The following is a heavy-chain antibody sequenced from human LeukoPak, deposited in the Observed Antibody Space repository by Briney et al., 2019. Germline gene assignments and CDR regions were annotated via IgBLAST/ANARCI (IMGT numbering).Heavy chain of an antibody. CDR1: GFTFSNYG. V-gene: IGHV3-23*01. Sequence: GGSLRLSCAASGFTFSNYGMSWFRQAPGKVLEWVSAISGSGGSTYYADSVKGRFTISRDNSKNTLYLQMNSLRAEDTAVYYCAKTPPLAASRFDYWGQGTLVTVSS. CDR2: ISGSGGST. D-gene: IGHD2-2*01. J-gene: IGHJ4*02. CDR3: AKTPPLAASRFDY.